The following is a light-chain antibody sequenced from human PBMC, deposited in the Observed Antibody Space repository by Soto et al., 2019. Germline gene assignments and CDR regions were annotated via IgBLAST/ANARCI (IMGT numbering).Light chain of an antibody. Sequence: SVLTQSTGTLPLSPGERATLSCRASQSVSSSYLAWYQQKPGQAPRLLIYGASSRATGIPDRFSGSGSGTDFTLTISRLEPEDFAVYYCQQYGSSPSTFGQGTKVDIK. J-gene: IGKJ1*01. CDR3: QQYGSSPST. V-gene: IGKV3-20*01. CDR1: QSVSSSY. CDR2: GAS.